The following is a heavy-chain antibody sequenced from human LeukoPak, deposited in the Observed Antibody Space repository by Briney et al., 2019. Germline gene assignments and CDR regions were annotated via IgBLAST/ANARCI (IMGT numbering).Heavy chain of an antibody. CDR3: AKGGIVLMVYTPY. D-gene: IGHD2-8*01. CDR2: IRYDGSNK. Sequence: PGGSLRLSCAASGFTFSSYGMHWVRQAPGKGLEWVAFIRYDGSNKYYADSVKGRFTISRDNSKNTLYLQMNSLRAEDTAVYYCAKGGIVLMVYTPYRGQGTLVTVSS. CDR1: GFTFSSYG. J-gene: IGHJ4*02. V-gene: IGHV3-30*02.